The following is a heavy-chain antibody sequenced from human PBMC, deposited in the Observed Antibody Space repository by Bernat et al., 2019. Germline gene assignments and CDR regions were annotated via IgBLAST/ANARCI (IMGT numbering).Heavy chain of an antibody. CDR2: INPNSGGT. J-gene: IGHJ6*02. V-gene: IGHV1-2*04. D-gene: IGHD3-10*01. CDR3: ARDLFSSDYYGMDV. Sequence: QVQLVQSGAEVKKPGASVKVSCKASGYTFTGYYMHWVRQAPGQGLEWMGWINPNSGGTNYAQKFQGWVTMTRDTSISTAYMELSRLRSDDTVVYYCARDLFSSDYYGMDVWGQGTTVTVSS. CDR1: GYTFTGYY.